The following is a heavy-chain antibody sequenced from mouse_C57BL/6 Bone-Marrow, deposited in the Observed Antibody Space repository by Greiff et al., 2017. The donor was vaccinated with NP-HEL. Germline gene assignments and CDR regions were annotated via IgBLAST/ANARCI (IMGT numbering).Heavy chain of an antibody. CDR2: INYDGSST. D-gene: IGHD2-4*01. Sequence: EVKLVESEGGLVQPGSSMKLSCTTSGFTFSDYYMAWVRQVPEKGLDWVANINYDGSSTYYLDSLKSRFIISRDNAKNILDLQMSSLKSEDTATYYCAREGGLRRRTYAMDYWGQGTSVTVSS. CDR3: AREGGLRRRTYAMDY. CDR1: GFTFSDYY. J-gene: IGHJ4*01. V-gene: IGHV5-16*01.